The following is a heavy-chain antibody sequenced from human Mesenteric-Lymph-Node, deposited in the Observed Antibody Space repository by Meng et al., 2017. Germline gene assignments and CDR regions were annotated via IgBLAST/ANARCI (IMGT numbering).Heavy chain of an antibody. Sequence: GESLKISCAASGFTFSSYEMNWVRQAPGKGLEWVSYISSSGSTIYYADSVKGRFTISRDNAKNSLYLQMNSPRAEDTAVYYCARGVPAADTDYYGMDVWGQGTTVTVSS. CDR3: ARGVPAADTDYYGMDV. V-gene: IGHV3-48*03. J-gene: IGHJ6*02. CDR2: ISSSGSTI. D-gene: IGHD2-2*01. CDR1: GFTFSSYE.